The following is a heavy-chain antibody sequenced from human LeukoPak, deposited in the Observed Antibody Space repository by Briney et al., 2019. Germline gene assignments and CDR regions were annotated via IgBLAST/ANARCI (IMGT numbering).Heavy chain of an antibody. CDR2: ISYDGINT. J-gene: IGHJ4*02. CDR1: GFTFTFSSYA. V-gene: IGHV3-30*04. D-gene: IGHD3-3*01. CDR3: ARVNGAIFGVEDYFNY. Sequence: GGSLRLSCVASGFTFTFSSYAMHWVRQAPGKGLEWVAVISYDGINTYYADSVKGRFTISRDNSKKMLFLQMRSLRLEDTAVYYCARVNGAIFGVEDYFNYWGQGTLVTVSS.